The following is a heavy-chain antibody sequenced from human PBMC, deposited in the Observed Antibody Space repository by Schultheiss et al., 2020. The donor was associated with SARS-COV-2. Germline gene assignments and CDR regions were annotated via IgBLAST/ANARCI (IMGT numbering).Heavy chain of an antibody. CDR1: GFTFSSIE. CDR3: NRYCITTTCYSRDSYYGMDV. D-gene: IGHD2-2*01. Sequence: GGSLRLSCVGSGFTFSSIEMNWVRQAPGKGPEWVSYINCADNTKWYADSVKGRFTISRDNAKNSLYLQMNSLRAEDTAVYFCNRYCITTTCYSRDSYYGMDVWGQGTTVTVSS. J-gene: IGHJ6*02. CDR2: INCADNTK. V-gene: IGHV3-48*03.